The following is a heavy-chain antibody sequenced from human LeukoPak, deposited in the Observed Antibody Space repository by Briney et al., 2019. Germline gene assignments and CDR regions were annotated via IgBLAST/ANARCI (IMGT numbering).Heavy chain of an antibody. CDR2: ISAYNGNT. V-gene: IGHV1-18*01. CDR1: GYTFTSYG. D-gene: IGHD3-3*01. CDR3: AREPTTIFGVVTRYFDY. Sequence: ASVKVSCKASGYTFTSYGISWVRQAPGQGLEWMGWISAYNGNTNYAQKLQGRVTMTTDTSTSTAYMELRSLRSDDTAVYYCAREPTTIFGVVTRYFDYWGQGTLVTVSS. J-gene: IGHJ4*02.